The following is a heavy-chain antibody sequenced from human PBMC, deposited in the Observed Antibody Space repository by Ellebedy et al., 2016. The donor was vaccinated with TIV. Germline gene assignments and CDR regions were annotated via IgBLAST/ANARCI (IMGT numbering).Heavy chain of an antibody. CDR1: GDSISNGNYY. CDR3: ARGSGGTFKWFDP. J-gene: IGHJ5*02. Sequence: SETLSLTXTVSGDSISNGNYYWTWIRQPAGKGLEWIGRIYASGSSNYNPSLKSRVTLSVDKSKNQFSLRFTSVTAADTAVYYCARGSGGTFKWFDPWGHGTLVTVSS. D-gene: IGHD2-15*01. V-gene: IGHV4-61*02. CDR2: IYASGSS.